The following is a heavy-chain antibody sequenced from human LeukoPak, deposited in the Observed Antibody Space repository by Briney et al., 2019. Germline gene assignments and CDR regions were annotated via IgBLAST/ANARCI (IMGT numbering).Heavy chain of an antibody. D-gene: IGHD3-10*01. J-gene: IGHJ3*02. CDR2: ISASGSII. CDR3: ARDSGRGAFDI. CDR1: GFTFSHYY. V-gene: IGHV3-11*04. Sequence: GGSLRLSCATSGFTFSHYYMSWIRQAPGKGLEWVSYISASGSIIYSADSVKGRFTISRDNAKNSLYLQMNSLRAEDTALYYCARDSGRGAFDIWGQGTMVTVSS.